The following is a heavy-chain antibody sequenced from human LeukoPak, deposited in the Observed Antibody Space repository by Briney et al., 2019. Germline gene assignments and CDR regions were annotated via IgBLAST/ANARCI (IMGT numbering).Heavy chain of an antibody. V-gene: IGHV4-31*03. Sequence: PSETLSLTCTVSGGSISSGGYYWSWIRQHPGKGLEWIGYIYNSGSTYYNPSLKSRVTISVDTSKNQFSLKLSSVTAADTAVYYCVRVNYGYGMDVWGQGTTVTVSS. D-gene: IGHD5-24*01. J-gene: IGHJ6*02. CDR2: IYNSGST. CDR1: GGSISSGGYY. CDR3: VRVNYGYGMDV.